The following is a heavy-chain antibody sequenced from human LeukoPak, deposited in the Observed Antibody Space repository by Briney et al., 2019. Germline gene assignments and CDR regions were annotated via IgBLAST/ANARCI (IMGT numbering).Heavy chain of an antibody. CDR1: GGSISSSY. D-gene: IGHD3-22*01. J-gene: IGHJ4*02. Sequence: SETLSLTCTVSGGSISSSYWSWIRQPPGKGLEWIGYIHYSGSTNYNPSLKSRVTISVDTSKNQFSLKLSSVTAADTAIYYCVRDAYDSSGYGYWGQGTLVTVSS. CDR2: IHYSGST. CDR3: VRDAYDSSGYGY. V-gene: IGHV4-59*01.